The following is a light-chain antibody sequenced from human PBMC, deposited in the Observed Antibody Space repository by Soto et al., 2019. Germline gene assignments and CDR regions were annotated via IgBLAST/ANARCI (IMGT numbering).Light chain of an antibody. CDR1: QSVSSSY. J-gene: IGKJ1*01. CDR2: GAS. V-gene: IGKV3-20*01. Sequence: EIVLTQSPGTLSLSPGVRATLSCRASQSVSSSYLAWYQQKPGQAPRILIYGASSRATGIPDRFSGSGSGTDFTLTIIRLETEDFAVYYCQQYSSSPWTFGQGTKVEIK. CDR3: QQYSSSPWT.